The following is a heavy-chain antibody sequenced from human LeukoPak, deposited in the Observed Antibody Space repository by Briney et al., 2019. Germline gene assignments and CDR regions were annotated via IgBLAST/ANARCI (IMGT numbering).Heavy chain of an antibody. V-gene: IGHV3-30-3*01. J-gene: IGHJ4*02. CDR2: ISYDGSNK. CDR1: GFTFSSFA. CDR3: ARGRYYDTGVGHFDY. Sequence: GGSLRLSCAASGFTFSSFAMHWVRQAPGKGLEWVAVISYDGSNKYYADSVKGRFTISRDNSKNSMYLQMNTLRVEDTAVYYCARGRYYDTGVGHFDYWGQGTLVTVSS. D-gene: IGHD3-3*01.